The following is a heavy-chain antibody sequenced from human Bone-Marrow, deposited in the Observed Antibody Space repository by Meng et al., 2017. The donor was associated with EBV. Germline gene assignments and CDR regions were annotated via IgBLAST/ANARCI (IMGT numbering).Heavy chain of an antibody. CDR3: AMDEYSNGPFDH. D-gene: IGHD2/OR15-2a*01. V-gene: IGHV1-46*01. J-gene: IGHJ4*02. CDR2: INPTRSRA. CDR1: SYTFVTYY. Sequence: QGQCVQSGAGAQEPGVSVGGASKRPSYTFVTYYINWVWQLAGQGRDWKGVINPTRSRANCTPKFHARVIMTKDSTTSTVHMEMTRLRSDDPGAYYCAMDEYSNGPFDHWGQGALVTVSS.